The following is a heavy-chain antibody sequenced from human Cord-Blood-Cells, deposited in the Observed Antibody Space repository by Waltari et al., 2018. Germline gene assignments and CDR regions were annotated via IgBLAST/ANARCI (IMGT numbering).Heavy chain of an antibody. CDR1: GFTFSNVW. V-gene: IGHV3-15*01. CDR3: TTVKQQLVRGY. Sequence: EVQLVESGGGLVKPGGSLSISCAASGFTFSNVWMSWARQAPGKGLEWVGRIKSKTDGGTTDYAAPVKGRFTISRDDSKNTLYLQMNSLKTEDTAVYYCTTVKQQLVRGYWGQGTLVTVSS. J-gene: IGHJ4*02. D-gene: IGHD6-13*01. CDR2: IKSKTDGGTT.